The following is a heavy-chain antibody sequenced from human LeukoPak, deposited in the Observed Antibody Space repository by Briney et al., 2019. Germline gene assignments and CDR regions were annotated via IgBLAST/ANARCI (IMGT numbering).Heavy chain of an antibody. Sequence: PGGCLRLSCAASGFIFSNYWMHWVRQAPGKGLVWVSRIKSDGSSTNYADSVKGRFTISRDNANNTLYLQMNSLRAEDTAVYYCVRGAYTDYWGQGTLVIVSS. CDR2: IKSDGSST. J-gene: IGHJ4*02. D-gene: IGHD4-11*01. CDR3: VRGAYTDY. V-gene: IGHV3-74*01. CDR1: GFIFSNYW.